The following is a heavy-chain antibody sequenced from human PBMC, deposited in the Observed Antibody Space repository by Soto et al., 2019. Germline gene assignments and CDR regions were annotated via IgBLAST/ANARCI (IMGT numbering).Heavy chain of an antibody. Sequence: SETLSLTCTVSGGPISSSSYYWGWIRQPPGKGLEWIGSIYYSGSTYYNPSLKSRVTISVDTSKNQFSLKLSSVTAADTAVYYCARRGYDYVWGSYRPDAFDIWGQGTMVTVSS. V-gene: IGHV4-39*01. J-gene: IGHJ3*02. CDR1: GGPISSSSYY. D-gene: IGHD3-16*02. CDR3: ARRGYDYVWGSYRPDAFDI. CDR2: IYYSGST.